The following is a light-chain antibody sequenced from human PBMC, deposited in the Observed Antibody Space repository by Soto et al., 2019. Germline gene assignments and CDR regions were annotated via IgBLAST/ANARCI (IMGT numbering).Light chain of an antibody. J-gene: IGLJ2*01. CDR1: TGAVTSGYY. Sequence: QAVVTQEPSLTVSPGGTGTLTCSSITGAVTSGYYPNWVQQKPGQTPRALIYSTDNKHSWTTARFSGSLLGGKAALTLSGAQTEDEAEYYCLLYFGGYVVFGGGSKLTVL. CDR2: STD. V-gene: IGLV7-43*01. CDR3: LLYFGGYVV.